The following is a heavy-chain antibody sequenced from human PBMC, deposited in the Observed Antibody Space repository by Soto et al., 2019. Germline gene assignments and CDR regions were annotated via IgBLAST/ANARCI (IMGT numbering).Heavy chain of an antibody. V-gene: IGHV4-34*01. Sequence: SETLSLTCAVYGGSFSGYHWSWIRQPPGKGLEWIGEINHSGSTNYNPSLKSRVTISVDTSKNQFSLKLSSVTAADTAVYYCARVKDDSSGYYYFDYWGQGTLVTVSS. CDR3: ARVKDDSSGYYYFDY. J-gene: IGHJ4*02. CDR1: GGSFSGYH. D-gene: IGHD3-22*01. CDR2: INHSGST.